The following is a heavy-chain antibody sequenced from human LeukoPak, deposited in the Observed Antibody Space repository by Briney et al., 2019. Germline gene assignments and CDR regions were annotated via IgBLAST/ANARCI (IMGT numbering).Heavy chain of an antibody. J-gene: IGHJ4*02. CDR3: ARVEPVDTAMVTVIDY. D-gene: IGHD5-18*01. CDR1: GYTCTSYG. CDR2: ISAYNGNT. Sequence: ASVKVSCKAAGYTCTSYGISWVRQAPGQGLEWMGWISAYNGNTNYAQTLQGRATMTTDTSTSTAYMELRSLRSDDTAVYYCARVEPVDTAMVTVIDYWGQGTLVTVSS. V-gene: IGHV1-18*01.